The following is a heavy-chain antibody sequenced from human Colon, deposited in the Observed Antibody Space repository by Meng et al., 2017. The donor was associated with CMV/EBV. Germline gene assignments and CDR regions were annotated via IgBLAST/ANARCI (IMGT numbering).Heavy chain of an antibody. J-gene: IGHJ5*02. Sequence: GSLRLSCTVSGGSVSSGSYYWSWIRQPPGKGLEWIGYIYYSGSTNYNPSLKSRVTISVDTSKNQFSLKLSSVTAADTAVYYCARGDYDYHPWGQGTLVTVSS. CDR1: GGSVSSGSYY. V-gene: IGHV4-61*01. CDR2: IYYSGST. CDR3: ARGDYDYHP. D-gene: IGHD3-3*01.